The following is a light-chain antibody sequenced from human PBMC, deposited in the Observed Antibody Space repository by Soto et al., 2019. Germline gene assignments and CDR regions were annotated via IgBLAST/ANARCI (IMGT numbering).Light chain of an antibody. V-gene: IGKV3-11*01. CDR1: QSVITY. J-gene: IGKJ4*01. CDR3: QQRSSWPPT. Sequence: ETVLTQSPATLSLSPGERATLSCRASQSVITYLAWYQQKPGQAPRLLIYDASNRATGIPARFSGSGSATDFTLTISSLEPEGFAVYYCQQRSSWPPTFGGGTKVDIK. CDR2: DAS.